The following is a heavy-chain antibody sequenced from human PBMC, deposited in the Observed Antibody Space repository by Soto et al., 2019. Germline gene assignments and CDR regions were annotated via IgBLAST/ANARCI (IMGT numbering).Heavy chain of an antibody. D-gene: IGHD6-13*01. CDR2: IKQDGSEK. CDR1: GFTFSSYW. CDR3: ARDTEQQLVPFYYYYYMDV. V-gene: IGHV3-7*01. J-gene: IGHJ6*03. Sequence: GGSLRLSCAASGFTFSSYWRSWVRQAPGKGLEWVANIKQDGSEKYYVDSVKGRFTISRDNAKNSLYLQMNSLRAEDTAVYYCARDTEQQLVPFYYYYYMDVWGKGTTVTVSS.